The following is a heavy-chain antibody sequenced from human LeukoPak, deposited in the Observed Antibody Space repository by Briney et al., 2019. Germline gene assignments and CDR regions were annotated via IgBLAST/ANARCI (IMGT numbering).Heavy chain of an antibody. V-gene: IGHV7-4-1*02. D-gene: IGHD3-9*01. CDR3: ARRRVRYFDWLRAEDYFDY. Sequence: ASVKVSCKASGYTFTSYGISWVRQAPGQGLEWMGWINTNTGNPTYAQGFTGRFVFSLDTSVSTAYLQISSLKAEDTAVYYCARRRVRYFDWLRAEDYFDYWGQGTLVTVSS. CDR2: INTNTGNP. CDR1: GYTFTSYG. J-gene: IGHJ4*02.